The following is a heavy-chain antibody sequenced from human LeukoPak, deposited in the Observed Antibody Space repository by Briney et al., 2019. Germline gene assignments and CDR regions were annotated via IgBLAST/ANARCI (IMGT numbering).Heavy chain of an antibody. Sequence: QPGGSLRLPCAASGFTFSSYGMHWVRQAPGKGLEWVAVISYDGSNKYYADSVKGRFTISRDNSKNTLYLQMNSLRAEDTAVYYCAPAEVVVIAGILRFDPWGQGTLVTVSS. CDR1: GFTFSSYG. J-gene: IGHJ5*02. CDR2: ISYDGSNK. CDR3: APAEVVVIAGILRFDP. V-gene: IGHV3-30*03. D-gene: IGHD3-22*01.